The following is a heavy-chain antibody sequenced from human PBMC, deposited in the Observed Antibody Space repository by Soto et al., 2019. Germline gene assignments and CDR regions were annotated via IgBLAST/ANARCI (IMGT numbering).Heavy chain of an antibody. J-gene: IGHJ2*01. CDR1: GGSINTGDFY. CDR2: IYYTGST. CDR3: VRDTAVGGGRSDWYFDL. D-gene: IGHD2-15*01. Sequence: QVQLQESGPGLVKPSQTLSLTCTVSGGSINTGDFYWSWIRQHPGKGLEYIGYIYYTGSTYYNPSLKSRVAFSVDTSKNQFSLRLTSVTAADTAVYYCVRDTAVGGGRSDWYFDLWGRGTLVAVSS. V-gene: IGHV4-31*03.